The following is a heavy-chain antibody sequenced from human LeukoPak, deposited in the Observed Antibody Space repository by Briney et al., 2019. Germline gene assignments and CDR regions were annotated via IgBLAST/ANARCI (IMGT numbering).Heavy chain of an antibody. CDR1: GGFATYYC. CDR2: VCSSGTT. CDR3: ARDLVSTEPYWHSMDV. V-gene: IGHV4-59*02. J-gene: IGHJ6*02. Sequence: PSETLSLTCTVSGGFATYYCWAWIRQPSGKGLEWIGSVCSSGTTKYNPSLKSRVTISRDTSRNQFSLRLISVTAADTAMYYCARDLVSTEPYWHSMDVWGQGTTVTVSS. D-gene: IGHD5/OR15-5a*01.